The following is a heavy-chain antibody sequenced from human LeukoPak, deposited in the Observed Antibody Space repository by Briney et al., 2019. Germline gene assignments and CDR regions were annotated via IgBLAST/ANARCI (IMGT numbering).Heavy chain of an antibody. J-gene: IGHJ4*02. CDR1: GGSISSSSYY. CDR3: ARREDSGVDY. V-gene: IGHV4-39*01. CDR2: IYYSGST. D-gene: IGHD2-21*01. Sequence: PSETPSLTCTVSGGSISSSSYYWGWIRQPPGKGLEWIGSIYYSGSTYYNPSLKSRVTISVDTSKNQFSLKLSSVTAADTAVYYCARREDSGVDYWGQGTLVTVSS.